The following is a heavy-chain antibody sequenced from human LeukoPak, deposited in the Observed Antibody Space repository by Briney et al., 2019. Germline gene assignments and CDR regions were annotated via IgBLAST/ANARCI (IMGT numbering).Heavy chain of an antibody. V-gene: IGHV1-46*01. D-gene: IGHD3-22*01. CDR3: ARDRQITMIVVVMDAFDI. CDR2: INPSGGST. Sequence: ASVKVSCKASGYTFTSYYMHWVRQAPGQGLEWMGIINPSGGSTSYAQKFQGRVTMTEDTSTDTAYMELRSLRSDDTAVYYCARDRQITMIVVVMDAFDIWGQGTMVTVSS. J-gene: IGHJ3*02. CDR1: GYTFTSYY.